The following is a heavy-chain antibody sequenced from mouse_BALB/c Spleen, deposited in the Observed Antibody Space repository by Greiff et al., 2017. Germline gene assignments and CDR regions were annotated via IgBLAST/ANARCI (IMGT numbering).Heavy chain of an antibody. Sequence: QVQLQQSGPGLVQPSQSLSITCTVSGFSLTSYGVHWVRQSPGKGLEWLGVIWSGGSTDYNAAFISRLSISKDNSKSQVFFKMNSLQANDTAIYYCATIGAHYAMDYWGQGTSVTVSS. V-gene: IGHV2-2*02. CDR1: GFSLTSYG. J-gene: IGHJ4*01. CDR2: IWSGGST. CDR3: ATIGAHYAMDY.